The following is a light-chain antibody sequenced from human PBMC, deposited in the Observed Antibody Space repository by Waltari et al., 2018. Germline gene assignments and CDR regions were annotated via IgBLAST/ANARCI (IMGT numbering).Light chain of an antibody. Sequence: GLVEVEGNNSLKWFQQRPGQSPRRLIYKVYKRESGVPDRFSGSGSGTDFTLKISRVEAEDVGCYGCMQSTQWPRTFGQGTKVEI. V-gene: IGKV2-30*01. CDR3: MQSTQWPRT. CDR2: KVY. CDR1: GLVEVEGNNS. J-gene: IGKJ1*01.